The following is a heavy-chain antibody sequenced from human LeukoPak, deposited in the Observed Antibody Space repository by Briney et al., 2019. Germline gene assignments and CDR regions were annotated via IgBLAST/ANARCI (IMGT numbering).Heavy chain of an antibody. CDR1: GGSISSYY. J-gene: IGHJ4*02. CDR2: VYYSGST. CDR3: ARDIYHGIRSGRYYYDNSRYPENDY. D-gene: IGHD3-22*01. V-gene: IGHV4-59*12. Sequence: SETLSLTCTVSGGSISSYYWNWIRQPPGKGLEWIGYVYYSGSTNYNPSLKSRVTISVDTSKNQFSLNLSSVTAADTAVYYCARDIYHGIRSGRYYYDNSRYPENDYWGQGTLVTVSS.